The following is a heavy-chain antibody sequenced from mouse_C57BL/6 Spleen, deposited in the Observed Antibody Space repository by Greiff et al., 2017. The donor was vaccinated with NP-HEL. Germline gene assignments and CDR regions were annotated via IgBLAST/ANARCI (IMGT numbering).Heavy chain of an antibody. CDR2: ISDGGSYT. J-gene: IGHJ2*01. D-gene: IGHD3-2*02. CDR1: GFTFSSYA. CDR3: ARDQGGNY. V-gene: IGHV5-4*01. Sequence: EVMLMESGGGLVKPGGSLKLSCAASGFTFSSYAMSWVRQTPEKRLEWVATISDGGSYTYYPDNVKGRFTISRDNAKNNLYLQMSHLKSEDTAMYYCARDQGGNYWGQGTTLTVSS.